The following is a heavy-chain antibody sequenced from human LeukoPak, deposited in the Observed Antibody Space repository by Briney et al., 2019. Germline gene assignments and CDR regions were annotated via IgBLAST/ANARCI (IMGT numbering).Heavy chain of an antibody. CDR2: IYNSANT. CDR3: ARHSRSAYTGYENAFDI. D-gene: IGHD5-12*01. CDR1: GGSISSSNW. V-gene: IGHV4-4*02. J-gene: IGHJ3*02. Sequence: SGTLSLTCAVSGGSISSSNWWSWVRQPPGKGLEWIGNIYNSANTHYNPSLKTRITMSVDTSKNQFSLKLNSVTAADTGIYYCARHSRSAYTGYENAFDIWGQGTMVTVSS.